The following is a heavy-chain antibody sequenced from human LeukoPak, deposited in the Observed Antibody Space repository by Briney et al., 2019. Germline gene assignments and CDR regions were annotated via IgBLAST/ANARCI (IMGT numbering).Heavy chain of an antibody. CDR3: ARAYLKVGYSGSWYGY. CDR2: IYPGDSDT. CDR1: GYSFTDYW. V-gene: IGHV5-51*01. Sequence: GESLKISCKGSGYSFTDYWIGWVRQMPGKGLEGMGIIYPGDSDTRYSPSSQGQVTISADKSISTAYLQWNSLKASDTAMYYCARAYLKVGYSGSWYGYWGQGTLVTVSS. D-gene: IGHD6-13*01. J-gene: IGHJ4*02.